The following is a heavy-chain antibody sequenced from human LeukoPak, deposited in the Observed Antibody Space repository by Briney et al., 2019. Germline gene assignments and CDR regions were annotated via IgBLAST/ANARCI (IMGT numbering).Heavy chain of an antibody. Sequence: SETLSLTCTVSGGSISSYYWSWIRQPPGKGLEWIGYIYYSGSTNYNPSLKSRVTISVDTSKNQFSLYLSSVTAADTAVYYCARGSDYYGLGSYPPHIDYWGQGTLVTVSS. V-gene: IGHV4-59*12. D-gene: IGHD3-10*01. CDR2: IYYSGST. CDR1: GGSISSYY. CDR3: ARGSDYYGLGSYPPHIDY. J-gene: IGHJ4*02.